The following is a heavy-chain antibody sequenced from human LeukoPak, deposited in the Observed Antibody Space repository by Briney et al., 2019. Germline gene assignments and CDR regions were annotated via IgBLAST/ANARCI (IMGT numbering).Heavy chain of an antibody. CDR1: GGSIRDFY. J-gene: IGHJ6*03. Sequence: SETLSLTCTVSGGSIRDFYWSWIRQSPQRRLEFIGYIQNSGSAEYNPSLKSRVTISVDTSKSQFSLKLKSVTAADTAVYYCASLAVPFGWYGRSYYWYMDVWGKATTVTVS. CDR3: ASLAVPFGWYGRSYYWYMDV. CDR2: IQNSGSA. V-gene: IGHV4-59*01. D-gene: IGHD6-19*01.